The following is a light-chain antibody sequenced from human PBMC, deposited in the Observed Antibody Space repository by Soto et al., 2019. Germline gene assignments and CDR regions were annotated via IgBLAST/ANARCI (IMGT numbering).Light chain of an antibody. V-gene: IGKV3-11*01. Sequence: EIVLTQSPATLSLSPGERATLSCRASQSVSSYLAWYQQKPGKAPRLLIYDTSNRATGIPARLSGSGSGTDVTLTISSLEPENFAVYYCQQRSNWPPWTFGQGTKVEIK. J-gene: IGKJ1*01. CDR1: QSVSSY. CDR2: DTS. CDR3: QQRSNWPPWT.